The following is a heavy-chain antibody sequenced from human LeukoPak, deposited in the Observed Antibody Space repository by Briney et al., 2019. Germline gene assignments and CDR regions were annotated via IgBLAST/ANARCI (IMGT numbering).Heavy chain of an antibody. D-gene: IGHD4-23*01. V-gene: IGHV3-73*01. CDR3: TRHIRVTPSNYYYMDV. CDR2: IRSKANSYAT. Sequence: GGSLGLSCAASGFTFSSYEMNWVRQASGKGLEWVGRIRSKANSYATAYAASVKGRFTISRDDSKNTAYLQMNSLKTEDTAVYYCTRHIRVTPSNYYYMDVWGKGTTVTVSS. CDR1: GFTFSSYE. J-gene: IGHJ6*03.